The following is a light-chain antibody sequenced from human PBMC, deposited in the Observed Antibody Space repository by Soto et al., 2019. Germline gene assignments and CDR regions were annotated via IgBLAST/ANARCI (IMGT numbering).Light chain of an antibody. CDR1: TGAVTSAEH. CDR2: STN. J-gene: IGLJ3*02. Sequence: QTVVIQETSLTVSPGGTATLTCASSTGAVTSAEHANWLQQKPGQALRPLIYSTNNKHSWTPARFSGSLLRGKAALTLSGVQPEDEADYYCVLSSGGAGVFGGGTKLTVL. CDR3: VLSSGGAGV. V-gene: IGLV7-43*01.